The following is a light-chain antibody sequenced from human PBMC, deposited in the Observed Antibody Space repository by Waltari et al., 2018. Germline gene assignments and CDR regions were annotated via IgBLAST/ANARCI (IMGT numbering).Light chain of an antibody. CDR1: SLRSYY. CDR2: CKN. CDR3: NSRDSSGNRV. V-gene: IGLV3-19*01. J-gene: IGLJ1*01. Sequence: SSELTQYPAVSVALGQTVRITCQGDSLRSYYASWYQQKPGQAPGFVIYCKNNRPSGIPDRFSGSSSGNTASLTLTGAQAEDEADYYCNSRDSSGNRVFGTGTKVTVL.